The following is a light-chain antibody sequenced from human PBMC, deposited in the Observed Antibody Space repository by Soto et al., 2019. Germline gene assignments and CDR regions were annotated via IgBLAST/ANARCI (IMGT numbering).Light chain of an antibody. V-gene: IGKV3-11*01. CDR1: QHINRD. Sequence: IVLTQSPDTLSLSPGERATLSCRASQHINRDLAWYQQKPGQAPTLLVYTASYRATGIPARFSGSGSGTDFTLTISSLEPEDFAVYYCQQRSDWRRGTFGQGTRLEMK. CDR2: TAS. J-gene: IGKJ5*01. CDR3: QQRSDWRRGT.